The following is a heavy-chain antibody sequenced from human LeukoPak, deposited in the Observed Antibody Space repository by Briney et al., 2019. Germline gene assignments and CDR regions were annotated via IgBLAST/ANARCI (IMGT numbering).Heavy chain of an antibody. J-gene: IGHJ4*02. D-gene: IGHD6-13*01. CDR2: FNPDSGGT. V-gene: IGHV1-2*02. CDR1: GYTFTGYY. Sequence: GASVKVSCKASGYTFTGYYMHWVRQAPGQGLEWMGWFNPDSGGTHYAQKFQGRVTMTRDTSISTAYMELNRLRSDETAVYYCARQQQLLDYWGQGTLVTVSS. CDR3: ARQQQLLDY.